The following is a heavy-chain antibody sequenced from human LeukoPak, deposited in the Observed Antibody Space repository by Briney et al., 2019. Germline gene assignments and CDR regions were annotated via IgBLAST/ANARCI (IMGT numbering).Heavy chain of an antibody. CDR2: LYSSGNT. CDR3: ARGWGSFEN. J-gene: IGHJ4*02. V-gene: IGHV3-53*01. D-gene: IGHD7-27*01. Sequence: GVSLRLSCAASGFSVIKDYMTWVRQAPGKGLEWVSTLYSSGNTVYADSVKGRFTVSRDNSKNTLFLEMSSLRAEDTAVYFCARGWGSFENWGQGTLVAVSS. CDR1: GFSVIKDY.